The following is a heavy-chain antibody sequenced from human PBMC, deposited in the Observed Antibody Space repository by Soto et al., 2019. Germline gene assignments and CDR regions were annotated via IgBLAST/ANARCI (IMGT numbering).Heavy chain of an antibody. CDR1: GGSISSTFW. V-gene: IGHV4-4*02. D-gene: IGHD4-4*01. CDR2: IFHSGTT. Sequence: SETLSLTCAVSGGSISSTFWWSWVRQPPGKGLEWIGEIFHSGTTNKNPSLRSRVTISLDKSRNQFSLNLTSMTAADTAVYYCARVDYRVALDIWGQGTMVTVS. CDR3: ARVDYRVALDI. J-gene: IGHJ3*02.